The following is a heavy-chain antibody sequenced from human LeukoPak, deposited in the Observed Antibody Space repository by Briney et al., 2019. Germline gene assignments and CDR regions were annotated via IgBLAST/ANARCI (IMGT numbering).Heavy chain of an antibody. V-gene: IGHV3-66*01. CDR1: GFTFSSNY. CDR3: ARDQVGDGYNPHDY. D-gene: IGHD5-24*01. J-gene: IGHJ4*02. Sequence: PGGSLRLSCAASGFTFSSNYMSWVRQAPGKGLEWVSVIYSGGSTYYADSVKGRFTISRDNSKNTLYLQMNSLRAEDTAVYYCARDQVGDGYNPHDYWGQGTLVTVSS. CDR2: IYSGGST.